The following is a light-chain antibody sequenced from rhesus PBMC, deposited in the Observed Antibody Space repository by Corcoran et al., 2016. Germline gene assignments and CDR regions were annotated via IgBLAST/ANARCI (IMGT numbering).Light chain of an antibody. J-gene: IGKJ4*01. CDR3: QQYSSRPLT. CDR1: QGISSW. CDR2: KAV. Sequence: DIQMTQSPSSLSASVGDTVTITCRASQGISSWLAWYQQKPGKAPKLLIKKAVSLQSGVPSRFSGSGSGTDFTLTISSLQSEDFATYYCQQYSSRPLTFGGGTKVEIK. V-gene: IGKV1-22*01.